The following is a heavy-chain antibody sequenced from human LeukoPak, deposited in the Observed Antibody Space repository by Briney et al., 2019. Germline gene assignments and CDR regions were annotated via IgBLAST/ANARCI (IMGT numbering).Heavy chain of an antibody. V-gene: IGHV5-51*01. Sequence: GESLKISCKGSGYSFTSYWIGWVRQMPGKGLEWMGIIYPGDSDTRYSPSFQGQVTISADKSISTAYLQWSSLKASDTAMYYCARLPVPAYRLRYYYMDVRGKGTTVTVSS. D-gene: IGHD2-2*01. CDR3: ARLPVPAYRLRYYYMDV. CDR2: IYPGDSDT. J-gene: IGHJ6*03. CDR1: GYSFTSYW.